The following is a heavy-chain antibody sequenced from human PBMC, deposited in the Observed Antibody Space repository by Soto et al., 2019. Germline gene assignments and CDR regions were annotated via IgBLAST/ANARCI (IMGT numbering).Heavy chain of an antibody. V-gene: IGHV3-20*04. CDR2: INWNGGST. D-gene: IGHD3-3*02. J-gene: IGHJ4*02. CDR3: ARGVAVIFGVVIMFDY. CDR1: GFTFDDYG. Sequence: GGSLRLSCAASGFTFDDYGMSWVRQAPGKGLEWVSGINWNGGSTGYADSVKGRFTISRDNAKNSLYLQMNSLRAEDTALYYCARGVAVIFGVVIMFDYWGQGTLVTVSS.